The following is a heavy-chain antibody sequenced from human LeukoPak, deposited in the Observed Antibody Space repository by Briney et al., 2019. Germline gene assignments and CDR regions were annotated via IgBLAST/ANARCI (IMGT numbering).Heavy chain of an antibody. CDR2: VIPMFDVT. J-gene: IGHJ3*01. CDR1: GGTFSSYA. CDR3: ARDPALEGTEDYRDFGGVESVDAFDV. D-gene: IGHD4-23*01. Sequence: SVKVSCKASGGTFSSYALSWMRQAPGQGLEWMGRVIPMFDVTDYAQKFQGRVTITADTSTGTAYMELSRLTSDDTAMYYCARDPALEGTEDYRDFGGVESVDAFDVWGQGTMVTVFS. V-gene: IGHV1-69*10.